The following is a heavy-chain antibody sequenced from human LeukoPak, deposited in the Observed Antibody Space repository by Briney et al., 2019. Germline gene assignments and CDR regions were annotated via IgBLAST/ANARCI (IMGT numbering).Heavy chain of an antibody. V-gene: IGHV3-9*01. D-gene: IGHD3-22*01. CDR2: ICWNSGSI. CDR3: ARDEGLHSYESSGELDY. CDR1: GVTFDDYA. J-gene: IGHJ4*02. Sequence: PGGSLRLSCAASGVTFDDYAMHWVRQAPGKGLEWVSGICWNSGSIGYADSVKGPFTISRDNAKNLLFLQMNNLRADDSAVYYCARDEGLHSYESSGELDYWGQGTLVTVSS.